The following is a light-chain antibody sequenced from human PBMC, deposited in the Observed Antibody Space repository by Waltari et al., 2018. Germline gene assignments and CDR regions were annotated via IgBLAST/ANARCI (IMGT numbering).Light chain of an antibody. CDR2: DDT. V-gene: IGLV3-21*02. CDR3: HVWDASRDHVV. CDR1: KIERKN. J-gene: IGLJ2*01. Sequence: SYVLTQPPSVSVAPAETARITCEGNKIERKNVHWYHKNPGQAPVLVVYDDTDRPSGIPGRFAGSNSGDTATLTISRVEAGDEADYYCHVWDASRDHVVFGGGTKLTVL.